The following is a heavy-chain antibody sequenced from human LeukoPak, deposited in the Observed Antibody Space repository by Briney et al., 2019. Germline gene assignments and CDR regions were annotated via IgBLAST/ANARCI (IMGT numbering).Heavy chain of an antibody. D-gene: IGHD6-6*01. CDR2: IYTSGST. CDR1: GGSISSYY. CDR3: ARDFRIAAPNWLDP. Sequence: SETLSLTCTVSGGSISSYYWSWIRQPAGKGLEWIGRIYTSGSTNYNPSLKSRVTMSVDTSKNQFSLKLSSVTAADTAVYYCARDFRIAAPNWLDPWGQGTLVTVSS. J-gene: IGHJ5*02. V-gene: IGHV4-4*07.